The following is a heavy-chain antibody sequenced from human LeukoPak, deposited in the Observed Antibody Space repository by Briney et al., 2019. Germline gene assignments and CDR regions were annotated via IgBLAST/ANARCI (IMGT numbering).Heavy chain of an antibody. CDR2: ISSSSSYI. CDR3: AELGITMIGGV. CDR1: GFTFSRNW. V-gene: IGHV3-21*01. D-gene: IGHD3-10*02. Sequence: PGGSLRLSCVASGFTFSRNWMSWVRQAPGKGLEWVSSISSSSSYIYYADSVKGRFTISRDNAKNSLYLQMNSLRAEDTAVYYCAELGITMIGGVWGKGTTVTISS. J-gene: IGHJ6*04.